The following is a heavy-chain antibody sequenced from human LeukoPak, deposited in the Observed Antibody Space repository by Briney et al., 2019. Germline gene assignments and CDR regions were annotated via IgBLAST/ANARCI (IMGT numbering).Heavy chain of an antibody. J-gene: IGHJ4*02. Sequence: GGSLRLSCAASGFTFSTYSMNWVRQAPGKGLEWVSYITGSGSPIYYADSVKGRFTIPRDNAKNSLYLQMNSLRDEDTAVYYCVRDPEALDYWGQGTPVTVSS. CDR3: VRDPEALDY. CDR2: ITGSGSPI. V-gene: IGHV3-48*02. CDR1: GFTFSTYS.